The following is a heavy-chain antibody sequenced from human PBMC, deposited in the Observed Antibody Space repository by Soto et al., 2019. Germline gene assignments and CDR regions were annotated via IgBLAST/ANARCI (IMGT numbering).Heavy chain of an antibody. Sequence: PSGGSLRLACAASGFTFSSYAMYWVRQAPGKGLEWVAVISYDGSNKYYADSVKGRFTISRDNSKNTLYLQMNSLRAEDTAVYYCARDQLADSDYVWGSYRYYYYGMDVWGQGTTVTVSS. V-gene: IGHV3-30-3*01. J-gene: IGHJ6*02. CDR1: GFTFSSYA. CDR2: ISYDGSNK. CDR3: ARDQLADSDYVWGSYRYYYYGMDV. D-gene: IGHD3-16*02.